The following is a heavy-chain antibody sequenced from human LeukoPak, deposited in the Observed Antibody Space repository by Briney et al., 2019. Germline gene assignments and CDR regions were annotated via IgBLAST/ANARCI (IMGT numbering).Heavy chain of an antibody. V-gene: IGHV1-2*02. D-gene: IGHD6-6*01. CDR3: ARAASSSSAPLNWFDP. J-gene: IGHJ5*02. Sequence: ASVKVSCKASGYTFTGYYMHWVRQAPGQGLEWMGWINPNSGGTNYAQKFQGRVTMTRDTSISTAYMELSRLRSDDTAVYSCARAASSSSAPLNWFDPWGQGTLVTVSS. CDR1: GYTFTGYY. CDR2: INPNSGGT.